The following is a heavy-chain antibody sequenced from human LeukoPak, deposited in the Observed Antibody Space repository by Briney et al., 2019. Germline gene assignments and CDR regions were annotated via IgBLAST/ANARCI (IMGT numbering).Heavy chain of an antibody. D-gene: IGHD2-15*01. V-gene: IGHV4-30-4*01. CDR2: IFRRGGT. J-gene: IGHJ4*02. CDR1: NDSISSGDYY. CDR3: VREILYCSGGSCYRGPFDN. Sequence: SQTLSLTCTVSNDSISSGDYYWNWIRQPPGKGLEWIGYIFRRGGTSYNPSLKSRILFSVDTSQNQFSLKLNSVTAADTAVYYCVREILYCSGGSCYRGPFDNWGQGTLVTVSA.